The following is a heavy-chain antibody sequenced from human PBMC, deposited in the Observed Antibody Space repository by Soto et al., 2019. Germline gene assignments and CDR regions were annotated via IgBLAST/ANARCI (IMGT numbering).Heavy chain of an antibody. J-gene: IGHJ4*02. D-gene: IGHD4-17*01. V-gene: IGHV1-18*01. CDR3: ARGRYGDY. Sequence: QVHLVQSGAEVKKPGASVKVSCRGSGYTFPSHVITWVRQAPGQGLEWMGWISAHNHNTNYAQKLQGRVTVTTDTSTSTAYMELRSLRSDDTAVYYCARGRYGDYWGQGTLVTVSS. CDR2: ISAHNHNT. CDR1: GYTFPSHV.